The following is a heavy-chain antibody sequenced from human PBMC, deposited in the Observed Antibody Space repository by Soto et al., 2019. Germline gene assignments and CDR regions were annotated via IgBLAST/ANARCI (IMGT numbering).Heavy chain of an antibody. CDR1: GFTVISYH. Sequence: PGGSLRLSCAASGFTVISYHMIWVRQAPGKGLEWVSVIYSGSTIYYADSVKGRFTISRDNAKNSLYLQMNSLRAEDTAVYYCARVPGGNLDYWGQGTLVTVSS. CDR2: IYSGSTI. V-gene: IGHV3-53*01. J-gene: IGHJ4*02. D-gene: IGHD2-15*01. CDR3: ARVPGGNLDY.